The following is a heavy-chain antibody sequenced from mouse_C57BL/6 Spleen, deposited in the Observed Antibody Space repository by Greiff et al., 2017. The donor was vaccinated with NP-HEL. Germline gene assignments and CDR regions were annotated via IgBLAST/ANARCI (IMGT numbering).Heavy chain of an antibody. CDR1: GFTFSSYG. J-gene: IGHJ2*01. CDR3: ARQLGRDYFDY. CDR2: ISSGGSYT. V-gene: IGHV5-6*02. Sequence: EVKLEESGGDLVKPGGSLKLSCAASGFTFSSYGMSWVRQTPDKRLEWVATISSGGSYTYYPDSVKGRFTISRDNAKNTLYLQMSSLKSEDTAMYYCARQLGRDYFDYWGQGTTLTVSS. D-gene: IGHD4-1*01.